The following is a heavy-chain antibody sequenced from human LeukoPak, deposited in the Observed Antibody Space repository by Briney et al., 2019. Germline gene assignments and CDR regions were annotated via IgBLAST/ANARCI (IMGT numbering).Heavy chain of an antibody. CDR3: ASEGYYDSSGYYPFYY. CDR1: GGSISSSSCY. D-gene: IGHD3-22*01. CDR2: IYYSGST. Sequence: PSETLSLTCTVSGGSISSSSCYWGWIRQPPGKGLEWIGSIYYSGSTNYNPSLKSRVTISVDTSKNQFSLKLSSVTAADTAVYYCASEGYYDSSGYYPFYYWGQGTLVTVSS. J-gene: IGHJ4*02. V-gene: IGHV4-39*07.